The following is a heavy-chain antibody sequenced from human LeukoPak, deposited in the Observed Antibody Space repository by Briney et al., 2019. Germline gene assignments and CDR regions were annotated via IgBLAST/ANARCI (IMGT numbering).Heavy chain of an antibody. V-gene: IGHV3-74*01. J-gene: IGHJ4*02. D-gene: IGHD6-13*01. CDR1: GFNFSTYW. Sequence: GGSLRLSCAVSGFNFSTYWIHWVRQAPGKGLVWVSLINTDGSATTYGDSAKGRFTVSRGNDKNSLFLEMNSLRVEDTAVYYCARGTAATAGIDYWGQGTLVTVSS. CDR3: ARGTAATAGIDY. CDR2: INTDGSAT.